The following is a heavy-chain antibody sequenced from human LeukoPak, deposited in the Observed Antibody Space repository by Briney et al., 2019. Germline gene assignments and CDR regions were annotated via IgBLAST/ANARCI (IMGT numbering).Heavy chain of an antibody. CDR1: GGSISSGGYS. J-gene: IGHJ3*02. V-gene: IGHV4-30-2*01. D-gene: IGHD2/OR15-2a*01. CDR2: IYHSGST. Sequence: TLSLTCAVSGGSISSGGYSWSWIRQPPGRGLEWIGYIYHSGSTYYNPSLKSRVTISVNTSKNQFSLRLSSVTAADTAVYYCARDATFLARAFDIWGQGTLVTVSS. CDR3: ARDATFLARAFDI.